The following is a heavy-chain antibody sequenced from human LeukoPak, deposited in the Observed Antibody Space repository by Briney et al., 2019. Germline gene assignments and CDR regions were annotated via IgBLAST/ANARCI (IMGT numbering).Heavy chain of an antibody. D-gene: IGHD6-13*01. CDR1: GGSISGSSYY. CDR2: IYYSGST. CDR3: ARHGYSSSWRFDY. J-gene: IGHJ4*02. V-gene: IGHV4-39*01. Sequence: SETLSLTCTVSGGSISGSSYYWGWIRQPPGQGLEWIGSIYYSGSTYYNPSLKSRVTISADTYKNQFSLNLSSVTAADTSVFYCARHGYSSSWRFDYWGQGTLVTVSS.